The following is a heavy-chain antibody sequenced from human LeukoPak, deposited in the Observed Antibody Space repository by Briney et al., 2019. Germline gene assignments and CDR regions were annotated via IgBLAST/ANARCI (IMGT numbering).Heavy chain of an antibody. CDR2: ISTYNGDT. D-gene: IGHD3-22*01. V-gene: IGHV1-18*01. J-gene: IGHJ5*02. CDR1: GYTFTSYG. Sequence: ASVKVSCKASGYTFTSYGISWVRQAPGQGLEWMGWISTYNGDTNYAQKLQGRVTMTTDTSTSTVYMDLRSLRSDDTAVYYCARAAMMAMYNWFDPWGQGTLVTVSS. CDR3: ARAAMMAMYNWFDP.